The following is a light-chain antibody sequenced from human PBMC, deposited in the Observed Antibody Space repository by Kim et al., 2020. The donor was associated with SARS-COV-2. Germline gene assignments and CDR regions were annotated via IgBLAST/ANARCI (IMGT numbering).Light chain of an antibody. J-gene: IGLJ1*01. V-gene: IGLV3-21*04. Sequence: APGRAARINCGGNNIGSKRMHWYQQRPGQAPVLVIYYDSDRPSGIPERFSGSNSGNTATLTISRVEAGDEADYYCQVWDSSSDHPVFGTGTKVTVL. CDR3: QVWDSSSDHPV. CDR2: YDS. CDR1: NIGSKR.